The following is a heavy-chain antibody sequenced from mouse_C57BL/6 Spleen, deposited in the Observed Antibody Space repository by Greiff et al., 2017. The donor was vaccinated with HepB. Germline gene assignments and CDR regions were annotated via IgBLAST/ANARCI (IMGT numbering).Heavy chain of an antibody. CDR3: ARMATVVETPFAY. CDR2: IHPNSGST. CDR1: GYTFTSYW. Sequence: QVQLQHPGAELVKPGASVKLSCKASGYTFTSYWMHWVKQRPGQGLEWIGMIHPNSGSTNYNEKFKSKATLTVDKSSSTAYMQLSSLTSEDSAVYYCARMATVVETPFAYWGQGTLVTVSA. D-gene: IGHD1-1*01. V-gene: IGHV1-64*01. J-gene: IGHJ3*01.